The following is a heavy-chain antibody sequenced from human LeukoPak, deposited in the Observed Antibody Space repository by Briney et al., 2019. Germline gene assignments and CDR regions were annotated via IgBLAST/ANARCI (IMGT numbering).Heavy chain of an antibody. Sequence: PGRSLRLSCAASGFTFDDYAMHWVRQAPGKGLEWVSGISWNSGSIGYADSVKGRFTISRDNAKNSLYLQMNSLRAEDTALYYCAKDEEWELLAAFDIWGQGTMVTVSS. CDR2: ISWNSGSI. CDR3: AKDEEWELLAAFDI. J-gene: IGHJ3*02. D-gene: IGHD1-26*01. V-gene: IGHV3-9*01. CDR1: GFTFDDYA.